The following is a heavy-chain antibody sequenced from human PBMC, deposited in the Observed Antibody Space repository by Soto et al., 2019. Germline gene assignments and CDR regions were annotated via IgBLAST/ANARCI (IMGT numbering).Heavy chain of an antibody. V-gene: IGHV3-23*01. CDR2: ISDSGAVI. CDR3: AKCGNYDMLTGQGGFDP. D-gene: IGHD3-9*01. Sequence: EVQLLESGGGLVQPGGSLRLSCTASGFTFRNYAMIWVRQAPGKGLQWVSGISDSGAVIFHADSVRGRFTISRDNSKNTLDLQMNSLRAEDTALYYCAKCGNYDMLTGQGGFDPLGQGALFNVSS. CDR1: GFTFRNYA. J-gene: IGHJ5*02.